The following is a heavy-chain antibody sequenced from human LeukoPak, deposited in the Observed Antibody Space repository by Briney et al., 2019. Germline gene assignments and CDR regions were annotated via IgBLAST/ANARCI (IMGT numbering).Heavy chain of an antibody. J-gene: IGHJ4*02. CDR1: GFTFSSYW. Sequence: PGGSLILSCAASGFTFSSYWMHWVRQAPGKGLVWVSRINSDGRSTSYADSVKGRFTISRDNAKNTVYLQMNSLRAEDTAVYYCARDDYGDSFDYWGQGTLVTVCS. CDR2: INSDGRST. CDR3: ARDDYGDSFDY. D-gene: IGHD4-17*01. V-gene: IGHV3-74*01.